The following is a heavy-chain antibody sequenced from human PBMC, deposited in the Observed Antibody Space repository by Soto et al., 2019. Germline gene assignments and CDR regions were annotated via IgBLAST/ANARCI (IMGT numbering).Heavy chain of an antibody. CDR3: ARDIDIVVVPAAHDYYYYYGMDV. J-gene: IGHJ6*02. D-gene: IGHD2-2*01. CDR1: GYTFTSYY. Sequence: ASVKVSCKASGYTFTSYYMHWVRQAPGQGLEWMGIINPSGGSTSYAQKFQGRVTMTRDTSTSTVYMELSSLRSEDTAVYYCARDIDIVVVPAAHDYYYYYGMDVWGQ. CDR2: INPSGGST. V-gene: IGHV1-46*01.